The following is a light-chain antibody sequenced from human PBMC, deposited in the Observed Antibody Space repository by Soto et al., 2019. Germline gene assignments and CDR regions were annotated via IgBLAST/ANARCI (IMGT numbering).Light chain of an antibody. J-gene: IGKJ4*01. Sequence: EIVLTQSPGTLSLSPGERATLSCRASQSVSSSYLAWYQQKPGQAPRLLIYGASSSATGIPDRFSGSGSGTDFTLTISSLEPEDFAVYYCQQYGSSLGVTFGGGTKVEIK. CDR2: GAS. CDR1: QSVSSSY. V-gene: IGKV3-20*01. CDR3: QQYGSSLGVT.